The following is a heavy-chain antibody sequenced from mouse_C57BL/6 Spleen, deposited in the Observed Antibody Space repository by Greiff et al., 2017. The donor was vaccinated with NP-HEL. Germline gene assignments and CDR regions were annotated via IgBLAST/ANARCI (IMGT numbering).Heavy chain of an antibody. D-gene: IGHD1-1*01. CDR1: GYAFSSSW. V-gene: IGHV1-82*01. J-gene: IGHJ2*01. CDR3: AREGSITTVVATDY. Sequence: QVQLQQSGPELVKPGASVKISCKASGYAFSSSWMNWVKQRPGKGLEWIGRIYPGDGDTNYNGKFKGKATLTADKSSSTAYMQLSSLTSEDSAVYFCAREGSITTVVATDYWGQGTTLTVSS. CDR2: IYPGDGDT.